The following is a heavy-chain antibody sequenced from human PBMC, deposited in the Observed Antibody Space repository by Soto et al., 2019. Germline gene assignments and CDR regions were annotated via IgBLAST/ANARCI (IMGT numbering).Heavy chain of an antibody. D-gene: IGHD1-26*01. CDR1: GYTFTSYG. CDR2: ISAYNGNT. J-gene: IGHJ4*02. Sequence: QVQLVQSGAAVKKPGASVKVSCKASGYTFTSYGISWVRQAPGQGLEWMGWISAYNGNTNYAQQLQGRVTMTTDTSTSTANMELRSRRSDDTAVYYCARDAAVGLFDYWGQGTLVTVSS. CDR3: ARDAAVGLFDY. V-gene: IGHV1-18*01.